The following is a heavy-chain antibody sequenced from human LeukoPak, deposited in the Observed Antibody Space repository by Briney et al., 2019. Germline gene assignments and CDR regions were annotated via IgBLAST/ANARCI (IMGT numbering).Heavy chain of an antibody. CDR3: ARFSYGGNPGPARAYDY. CDR1: GGSFSGYY. J-gene: IGHJ4*02. CDR2: INHSGST. Sequence: SETLSLTCAVYGGSFSGYYWSWIRQPPGNGLKWIREINHSGSTKYNPSLKSRVTISVDTSKDQFSLKLSSVTAADTAVYYCARFSYGGNPGPARAYDYWGQGTLVTVSS. D-gene: IGHD4-23*01. V-gene: IGHV4-34*01.